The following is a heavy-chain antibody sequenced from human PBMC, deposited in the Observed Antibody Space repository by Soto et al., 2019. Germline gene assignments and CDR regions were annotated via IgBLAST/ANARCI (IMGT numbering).Heavy chain of an antibody. D-gene: IGHD2-2*01. CDR3: ARSSTSANYFDY. CDR1: GGSFSGYY. V-gene: IGHV4-34*01. Sequence: SETLSLTCAVYGGSFSGYYWTWIRQPPGTGLEWIGEINHSGSTNYNPSLKSRVTISVDTSKNQFSLKLSSVTAADTAVYYCARSSTSANYFDYWGQGTLVTVSS. CDR2: INHSGST. J-gene: IGHJ4*02.